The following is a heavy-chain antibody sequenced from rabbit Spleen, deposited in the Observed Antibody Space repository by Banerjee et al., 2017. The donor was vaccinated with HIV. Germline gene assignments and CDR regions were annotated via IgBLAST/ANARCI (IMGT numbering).Heavy chain of an antibody. CDR3: ARDTATSFSTYGMDL. V-gene: IGHV1S45*01. D-gene: IGHD1-1*01. Sequence: QEQLVESGGGLVQPEGSLTLTCTASGFSLSSSDYICWVRQAPGKGLEWIACTAGGRSSFTYYASWAKGRFTISKASSTTVTLQMTSLTAADTATYFCARDTATSFSTYGMDLWGPGTLVTVS. J-gene: IGHJ6*01. CDR1: GFSLSSSDY. CDR2: TAGGRSSFT.